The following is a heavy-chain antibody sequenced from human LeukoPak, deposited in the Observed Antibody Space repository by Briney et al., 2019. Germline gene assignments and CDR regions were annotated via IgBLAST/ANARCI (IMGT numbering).Heavy chain of an antibody. CDR2: IAPSDSYT. V-gene: IGHV5-10-1*01. D-gene: IGHD3-22*01. CDR1: GYSFTSYW. Sequence: GESLKISCKGSGYSFTSYWITWVRQVPGKGLEWMGRIAPSDSYTNYNPSFEGHVTMSVEKSITTAYLQWSSLKASDTAMYYCVRQPPGVYDTTQNWFDPWGQGTLVTVSS. J-gene: IGHJ5*02. CDR3: VRQPPGVYDTTQNWFDP.